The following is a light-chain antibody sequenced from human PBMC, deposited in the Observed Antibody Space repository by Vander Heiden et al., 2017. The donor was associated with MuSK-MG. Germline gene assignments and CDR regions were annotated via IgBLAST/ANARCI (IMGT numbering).Light chain of an antibody. CDR3: QQTYSTPFA. CDR2: AAS. J-gene: IGKJ3*01. V-gene: IGKV1-39*01. CDR1: QNIKTY. Sequence: DIQMTQSPSSLSTSVGDRVTITCRASQNIKTYLNWYQQKAGKAPKILIYAASNLQSGVPSRFSGSGSETDFTLTISGLQPEDFETYYCQQTYSTPFAFGPGTKVEIK.